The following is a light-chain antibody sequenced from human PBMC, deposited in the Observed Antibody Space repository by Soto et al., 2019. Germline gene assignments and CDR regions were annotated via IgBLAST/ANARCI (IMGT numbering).Light chain of an antibody. Sequence: ETMMTQSPATLSVSPGERATLSCRASQSVSSNLAWYQQKPGQAPRLLIYGASTRATGIPARFSGSVSGTEFTLTINSLQSEDFAIYYCQRYNNWPLTLGGGTKVDIK. CDR1: QSVSSN. J-gene: IGKJ4*01. CDR2: GAS. V-gene: IGKV3-15*01. CDR3: QRYNNWPLT.